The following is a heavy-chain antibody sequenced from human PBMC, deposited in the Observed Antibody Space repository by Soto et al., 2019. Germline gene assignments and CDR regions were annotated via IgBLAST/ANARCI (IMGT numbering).Heavy chain of an antibody. J-gene: IGHJ4*02. V-gene: IGHV4-34*01. D-gene: IGHD3-10*01. CDR2: INHSGST. CDR3: ARVLRKYYGSVIYYFDY. Sequence: PSETLSLTCAVYGGSFSGYYWSWIRQPPGKGLEWIGEINHSGSTNYNPSLKSRVTISVDTSKNQFSLKLSSVTAADTAVYYCARVLRKYYGSVIYYFDYWGQGTLVTVSS. CDR1: GGSFSGYY.